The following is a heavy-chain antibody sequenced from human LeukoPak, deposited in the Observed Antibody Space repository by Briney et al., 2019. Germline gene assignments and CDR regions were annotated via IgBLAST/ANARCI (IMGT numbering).Heavy chain of an antibody. CDR2: FDPEDDET. Sequence: ASVKVSCKVSGYSFTDFYMQWIQQAPGKGLEGMGLFDPEDDETAYAEKFQGRVTITADTSRDTSYMSLSSLRPEDTAVYYCAVTAAGRDYMDVRGNGTMVTVSS. D-gene: IGHD6-13*01. CDR3: AVTAAGRDYMDV. J-gene: IGHJ6*03. CDR1: GYSFTDFY. V-gene: IGHV1-69-2*01.